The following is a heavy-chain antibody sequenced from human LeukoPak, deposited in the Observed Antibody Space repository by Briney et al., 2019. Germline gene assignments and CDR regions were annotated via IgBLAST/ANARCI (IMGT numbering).Heavy chain of an antibody. CDR1: GFTFSDYY. J-gene: IGHJ5*02. Sequence: GGSLRLSCAASGFTFSDYYMSWIRQAPGKGLEWVSYISSSGGTIYYADSVKGRFTISRDNAKNSLYLQMNSLRAEDTAVYYCARVPDYGDYALIRFDPWGQGTLVTVSS. D-gene: IGHD4-17*01. CDR3: ARVPDYGDYALIRFDP. CDR2: ISSSGGTI. V-gene: IGHV3-11*01.